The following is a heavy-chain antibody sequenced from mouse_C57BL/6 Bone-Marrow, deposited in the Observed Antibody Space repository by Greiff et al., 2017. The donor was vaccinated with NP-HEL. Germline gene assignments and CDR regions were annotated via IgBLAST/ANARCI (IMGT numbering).Heavy chain of an antibody. CDR2: IHPSDSDT. CDR3: APIYDGYYDAMDY. CDR1: GYTFTSYW. Sequence: QVQLQQPGAELVKPGASVKVSCKASGYTFTSYWMHWVKQRPGQGLEWIGRIHPSDSDTNYNQKFTRKATLTVDTSSSAAYMQLSSRTSEDSAVYYCAPIYDGYYDAMDYWGQGTSVTVSS. D-gene: IGHD2-3*01. V-gene: IGHV1-74*01. J-gene: IGHJ4*01.